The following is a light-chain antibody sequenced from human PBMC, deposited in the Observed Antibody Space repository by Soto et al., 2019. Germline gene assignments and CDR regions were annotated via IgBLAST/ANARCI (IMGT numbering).Light chain of an antibody. Sequence: EIVLTQSPATLSLSPGERATLACGASQSVSSYLAWYQQKPGQAPRLLIYDASNMATGIPARFSGSGSGTGFTLTISSLEPEDFAVYYCQQRSHWPPMLTFGGGTNVEIK. CDR2: DAS. CDR3: QQRSHWPPMLT. V-gene: IGKV3-11*01. J-gene: IGKJ4*02. CDR1: QSVSSY.